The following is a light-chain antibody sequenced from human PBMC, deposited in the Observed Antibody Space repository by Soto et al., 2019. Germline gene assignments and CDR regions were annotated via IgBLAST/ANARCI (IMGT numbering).Light chain of an antibody. V-gene: IGKV3-11*01. CDR3: QQRSNWPLT. Sequence: IVLTQSPGTLSLSPGESATLSCRASQSVSSYLAWYQQKPGQAPRLLIYDASNRATGIPARFSGSASGTEFTLTISSLEPEDFEVYYCQQRSNWPLTFGQGTRLEI. CDR1: QSVSSY. J-gene: IGKJ5*01. CDR2: DAS.